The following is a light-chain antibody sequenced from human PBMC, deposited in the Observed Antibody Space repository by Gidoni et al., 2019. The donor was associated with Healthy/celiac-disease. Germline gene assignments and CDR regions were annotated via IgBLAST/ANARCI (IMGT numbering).Light chain of an antibody. CDR2: AAS. CDR1: QSISSY. V-gene: IGKV1-39*01. J-gene: IGKJ2*01. CDR3: QQSYSTPYT. Sequence: IQMSQSPSSLSASVGDRVTLTCRASQSISSYLTWYQQKPGKAPRLLIYAASSMQSGVPSRFSGSGSGTDFTLTISSLQPEDFATYYCQQSYSTPYTFGQGTKLEIK.